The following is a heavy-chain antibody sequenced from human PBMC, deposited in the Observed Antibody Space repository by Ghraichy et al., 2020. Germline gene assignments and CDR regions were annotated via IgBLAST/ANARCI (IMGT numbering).Heavy chain of an antibody. J-gene: IGHJ4*02. CDR2: IYYSGST. D-gene: IGHD3-10*01. V-gene: IGHV4-59*01. CDR3: ARASGAEGLETLFDY. Sequence: SETLSLTCTVSGGSISSYYWSWIRQPPGKGLEWIGYIYYSGSTNYNPSLKSRVTISVDTSKNQFSLKLSSVTAADTAVYYCARASGAEGLETLFDYWGQGTLVTVSS. CDR1: GGSISSYY.